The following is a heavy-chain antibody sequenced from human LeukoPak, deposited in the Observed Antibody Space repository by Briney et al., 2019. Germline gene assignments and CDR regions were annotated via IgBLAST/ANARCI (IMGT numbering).Heavy chain of an antibody. CDR3: ARVNYDFWSGYCDY. Sequence: GGSLRLSCAASGFTFSDYYMSWIRQAPGKGLEWVSYISSSGSTIYYTDSVKGRFTISRDNAKNSLYLQMNSLRAEDTAVYYCARVNYDFWSGYCDYWGQGTLVTVSS. D-gene: IGHD3-3*01. V-gene: IGHV3-11*01. J-gene: IGHJ4*02. CDR1: GFTFSDYY. CDR2: ISSSGSTI.